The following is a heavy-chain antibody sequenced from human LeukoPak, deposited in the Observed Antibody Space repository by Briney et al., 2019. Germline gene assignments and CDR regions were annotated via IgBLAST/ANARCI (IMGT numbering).Heavy chain of an antibody. D-gene: IGHD3-3*01. CDR1: GFSLSSYS. CDR2: ITIRSNFI. J-gene: IGHJ6*02. Sequence: GGSLRLSCAASGFSLSSYSMNWVRQAPGKGLEWVSSITIRSNFIYYADSVRGRFTISRDNAKSSLFLQMNNLRAEDTAVYFCTRDGHGDGFMSGYAYFGMDVWGQGTTVTVSS. V-gene: IGHV3-21*06. CDR3: TRDGHGDGFMSGYAYFGMDV.